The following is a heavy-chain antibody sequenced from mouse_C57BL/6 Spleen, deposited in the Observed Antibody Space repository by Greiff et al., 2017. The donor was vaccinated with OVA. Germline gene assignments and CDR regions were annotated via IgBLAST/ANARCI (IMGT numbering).Heavy chain of an antibody. D-gene: IGHD2-4*01. J-gene: IGHJ4*01. CDR1: GYTFTSYW. CDR2: INPSNGGT. Sequence: QVQLQQPGTELVKPGASVKLSCKASGYTFTSYWMHWVKQRPGQGLEWIGNINPSNGGTNYNEKFKSKATLTVDKSSSTAYMQLSSLTSEDSAVYYCAREEYYYDYDYYYAMDYWGQGTSVTVSS. CDR3: AREEYYYDYDYYYAMDY. V-gene: IGHV1-53*01.